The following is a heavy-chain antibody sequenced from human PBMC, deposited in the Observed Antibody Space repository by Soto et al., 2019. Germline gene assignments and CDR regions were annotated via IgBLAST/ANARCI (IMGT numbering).Heavy chain of an antibody. Sequence: EVRLVESGGGLVQPGGSLRLSCAASGLIFSNYKMHWVRQAPGKGLVWVSRLNTDGSIIDYADSVKGRFTVSRDNAKNTLYLQMNSLRADDTAVYYCARDTDGLHYWGQGTLVTVSS. V-gene: IGHV3-74*01. CDR1: GLIFSNYK. CDR2: LNTDGSII. CDR3: ARDTDGLHY. J-gene: IGHJ4*02.